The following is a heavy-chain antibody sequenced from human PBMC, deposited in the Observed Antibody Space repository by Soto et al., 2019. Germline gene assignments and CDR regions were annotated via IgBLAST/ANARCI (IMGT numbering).Heavy chain of an antibody. J-gene: IGHJ3*02. Sequence: QVQLVQSGAEEKKPGASVKVSCKASGYTFTSYAMHWVRQAPGQRLEWMGWINAGNGNTKYSQNFQGRVTITRDTSASTAYMELSSLRSEDTAVYYCARAPPYPLAFDIWSQGTMVTVSS. CDR3: ARAPPYPLAFDI. V-gene: IGHV1-3*05. CDR1: GYTFTSYA. CDR2: INAGNGNT.